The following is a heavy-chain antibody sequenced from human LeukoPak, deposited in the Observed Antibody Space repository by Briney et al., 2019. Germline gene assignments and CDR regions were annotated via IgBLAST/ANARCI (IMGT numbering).Heavy chain of an antibody. V-gene: IGHV3-20*04. J-gene: IGHJ3*02. CDR2: INWNGGST. Sequence: RTGGSLRLSCAASGFTFSSYTMNWARQAPGKGLEWVSGINWNGGSTGYADSVKGRFTISRDNAKNSLYLQMNSLRAEDTALYYCARALGRYAFDIWGQGTMVTVSS. CDR3: ARALGRYAFDI. D-gene: IGHD1-1*01. CDR1: GFTFSSYT.